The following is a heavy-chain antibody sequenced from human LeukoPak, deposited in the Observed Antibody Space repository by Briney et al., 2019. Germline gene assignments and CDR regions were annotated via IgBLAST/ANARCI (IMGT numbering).Heavy chain of an antibody. CDR3: ARGPSYDFWSGYYTGIGY. Sequence: SETLSLTCAVYGGSFSGYYWSWIRQPPGKGLEWIGEINHSGSTNYNPSLKSRVTISVDTSKNQFSLKLSSVTAADTAVYYCARGPSYDFWSGYYTGIGYWGRGTLVTVSS. J-gene: IGHJ4*02. V-gene: IGHV4-34*01. CDR2: INHSGST. D-gene: IGHD3-3*01. CDR1: GGSFSGYY.